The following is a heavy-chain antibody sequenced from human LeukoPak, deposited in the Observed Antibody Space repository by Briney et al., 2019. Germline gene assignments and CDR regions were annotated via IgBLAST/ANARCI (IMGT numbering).Heavy chain of an antibody. CDR3: ARDAGYSSSWYKAVYYYYGMDV. D-gene: IGHD6-13*01. V-gene: IGHV1-18*01. J-gene: IGHJ6*02. Sequence: ASVKVSCKASGYTFTSYGISWVRQAPGQGLERMGWISAYNGNTNYAQKLQGRVTMTTATSTSTAYMELRSLRSDDTAVYYCARDAGYSSSWYKAVYYYYGMDVWGQGTTVTVSS. CDR2: ISAYNGNT. CDR1: GYTFTSYG.